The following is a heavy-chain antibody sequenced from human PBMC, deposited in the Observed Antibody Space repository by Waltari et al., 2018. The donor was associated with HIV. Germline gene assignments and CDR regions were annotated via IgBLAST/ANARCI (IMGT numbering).Heavy chain of an antibody. CDR3: ARDRVGMATMYVYYYYGMDV. D-gene: IGHD5-12*01. CDR1: GYTFTGYY. V-gene: IGHV1-2*02. J-gene: IGHJ6*02. CDR2: INPNSGGT. Sequence: QVQLVQSGAEVKKPGASVKVSCKASGYTFTGYYIHWVRQAPGQGLEWMGWINPNSGGTNYAQKFQGRVTMTRDTSISTAYMELSRLRSDDTAVYYCARDRVGMATMYVYYYYGMDVWGQGTTVTVSS.